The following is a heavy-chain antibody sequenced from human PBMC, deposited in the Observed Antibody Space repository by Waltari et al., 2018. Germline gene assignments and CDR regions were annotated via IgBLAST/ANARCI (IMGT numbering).Heavy chain of an antibody. J-gene: IGHJ5*02. V-gene: IGHV4-38-2*02. CDR1: SYSIRSGYF. CDR3: VRDLGGSGNSWFDT. D-gene: IGHD3-10*01. CDR2: ISHSAKT. Sequence: QVQLQESGPRLARPSETLSLTCVVSSYSIRSGYFWGWIRQPPGKGLEWIGSISHSAKTYYNPSLRSRVSMSVDTSKNQFALKVTSLTAADTATYYCVRDLGGSGNSWFDTWGQGTLVTVSS.